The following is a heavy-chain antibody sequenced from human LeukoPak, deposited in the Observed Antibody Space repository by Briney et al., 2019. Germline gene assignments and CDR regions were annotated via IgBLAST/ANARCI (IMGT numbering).Heavy chain of an antibody. CDR1: GGSISSSSYY. CDR2: IYYSGST. CDR3: AQYYDSSGSHGGSWFDP. J-gene: IGHJ5*02. V-gene: IGHV4-39*01. Sequence: PSETLSLTCTVSGGSISSSSYYWGWIRQPPGKGLEWIGSIYYSGSTYYNPSLKSRVTISVDTSKNQFSLKLSSVTAADTAVYYCAQYYDSSGSHGGSWFDPWGQGTLVTVSS. D-gene: IGHD3-22*01.